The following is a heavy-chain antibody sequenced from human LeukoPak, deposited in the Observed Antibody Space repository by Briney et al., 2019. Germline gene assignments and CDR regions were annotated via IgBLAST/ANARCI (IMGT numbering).Heavy chain of an antibody. CDR3: ARQSPYCGGDCYSGGFDY. Sequence: SETLSLTCTVSGGPITTYYWSWIRQPAGKGLEWIGRIYSSGDTNYNPSLKSRVTLSVDMSKNQFSLKLSSVTAADTAVYYCARQSPYCGGDCYSGGFDYWGQGTLVTVSS. J-gene: IGHJ4*02. D-gene: IGHD2-21*02. CDR2: IYSSGDT. CDR1: GGPITTYY. V-gene: IGHV4-4*07.